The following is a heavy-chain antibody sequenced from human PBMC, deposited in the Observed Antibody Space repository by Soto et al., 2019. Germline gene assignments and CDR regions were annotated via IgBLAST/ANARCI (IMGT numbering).Heavy chain of an antibody. V-gene: IGHV4-31*03. Sequence: TSETLSLTCTVSGGSISSGGYYWSWIRQHPGKGLEWIGYIYYSGSTYYNPSLKSRVTISVDTSKNQFSLKLSSVTAADTAVYYCAVDSGYDLDNWFDPWGQGTLVTVSS. CDR3: AVDSGYDLDNWFDP. CDR1: GGSISSGGYY. D-gene: IGHD5-12*01. CDR2: IYYSGST. J-gene: IGHJ5*02.